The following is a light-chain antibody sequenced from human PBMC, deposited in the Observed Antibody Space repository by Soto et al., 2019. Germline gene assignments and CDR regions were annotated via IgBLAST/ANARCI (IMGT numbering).Light chain of an antibody. Sequence: QSALTQPASVSGSPGQSITISCTGTSSDVGAYNYVSWYQHHPGKAPKLIIYEVVNRPSGISNRFSGSKSGNTASLAISGLQSEDEAYYYCSSYTDRNTVLFGGGTKLTVL. CDR3: SSYTDRNTVL. V-gene: IGLV2-14*01. CDR2: EVV. J-gene: IGLJ2*01. CDR1: SSDVGAYNY.